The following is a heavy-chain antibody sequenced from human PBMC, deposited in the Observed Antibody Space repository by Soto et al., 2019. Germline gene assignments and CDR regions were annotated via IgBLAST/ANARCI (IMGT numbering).Heavy chain of an antibody. CDR1: GFTFSNYG. Sequence: QVQLVESGGGVVQPGRSLRLSCAASGFTFSNYGMHWVRQAPGNGLEWVAVISYDGSNKYYADSVKGRFTISRDNSKNTLYLQMNSLRAEDTAVYYCAKDRGYGDLRLGYGMDVWGQGTTVPVSS. CDR3: AKDRGYGDLRLGYGMDV. CDR2: ISYDGSNK. J-gene: IGHJ6*02. D-gene: IGHD4-17*01. V-gene: IGHV3-30*18.